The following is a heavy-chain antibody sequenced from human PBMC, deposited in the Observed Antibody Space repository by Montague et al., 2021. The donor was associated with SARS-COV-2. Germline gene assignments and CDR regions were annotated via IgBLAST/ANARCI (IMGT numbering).Heavy chain of an antibody. CDR3: ARYGSYFEH. V-gene: IGHV4-59*03. CDR2: IYYDGST. J-gene: IGHJ4*02. D-gene: IGHD1-26*01. CDR1: GGSIRSYY. Sequence: SETLSLTCTVPGGSIRSYYWSWIWQTPGKGLEWIGYIYYDGSTNYNPSLKSRVTMSVDSSKNQFSLRLSSVTAADTAVYYCARYGSYFEHWGQGTLVTVSS.